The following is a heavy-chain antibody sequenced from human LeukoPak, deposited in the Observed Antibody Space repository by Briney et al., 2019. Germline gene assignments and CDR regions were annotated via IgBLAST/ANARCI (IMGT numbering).Heavy chain of an antibody. CDR3: ARDRIAPEWELLFDY. CDR2: IIPIFGTA. D-gene: IGHD1-26*01. J-gene: IGHJ4*02. Sequence: EASVKVSFKASGGTFSSYAISWVRQAPGQGLEWMGGIIPIFGTANYAQKFQGRVTITADESTSTAYMELSSLRSEDTAVYYCARDRIAPEWELLFDYWGQGTLVTVSS. CDR1: GGTFSSYA. V-gene: IGHV1-69*13.